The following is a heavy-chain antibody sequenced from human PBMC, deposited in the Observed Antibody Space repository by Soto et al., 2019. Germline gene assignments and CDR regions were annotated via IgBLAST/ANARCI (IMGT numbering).Heavy chain of an antibody. V-gene: IGHV3-33*01. Sequence: GGSLRLSCAASGFTFSSYGMHWVRQAPGKGLEWVAVIWYDGSNKYYADSVKGRFTISRDNSKNTLYLQMNSLRAEDTAVYYCARDPQNNKHCSCVSRHLSNWFVLWGPGILVTVFS. CDR1: GFTFSSYG. CDR2: IWYDGSNK. D-gene: IGHD2-15*01. CDR3: ARDPQNNKHCSCVSRHLSNWFVL. J-gene: IGHJ5*02.